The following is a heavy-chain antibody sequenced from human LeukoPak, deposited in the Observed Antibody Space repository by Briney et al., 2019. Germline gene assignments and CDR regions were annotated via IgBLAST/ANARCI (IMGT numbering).Heavy chain of an antibody. CDR3: ARDPSPGYCSSTSCYREDWFDP. Sequence: PGGSLRLSCAASGFTFSSYSMNWVRQAPGKGLEWVSSISGSSSYIYYADSVKGRFTISRDNAKNSLYLQMNSLRAEDTAVYYCARDPSPGYCSSTSCYREDWFDPWGQGTLVTVSS. J-gene: IGHJ5*02. D-gene: IGHD2-2*02. CDR1: GFTFSSYS. V-gene: IGHV3-21*01. CDR2: ISGSSSYI.